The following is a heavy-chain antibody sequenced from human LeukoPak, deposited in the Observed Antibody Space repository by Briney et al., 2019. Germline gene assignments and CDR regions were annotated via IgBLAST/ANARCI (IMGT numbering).Heavy chain of an antibody. V-gene: IGHV3-21*01. Sequence: PGGSLRLSCAASGFTFSSYSMSWVRQAPGKGLEWVSYISGGSSYIYYADSVKGRFTISRDNAKNSLYLQMNSLTAEDTAVYYCARKGVLCSSTSCYRAEFDYWGQGTLVTVSS. CDR1: GFTFSSYS. D-gene: IGHD2-2*02. J-gene: IGHJ4*02. CDR3: ARKGVLCSSTSCYRAEFDY. CDR2: ISGGSSYI.